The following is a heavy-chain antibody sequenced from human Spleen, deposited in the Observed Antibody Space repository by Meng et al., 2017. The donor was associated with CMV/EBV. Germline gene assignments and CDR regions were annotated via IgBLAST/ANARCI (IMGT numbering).Heavy chain of an antibody. Sequence: QVQLVESGGGVVQPGRSLRLSCAASGFIFSSYAIHWVRLAPGKGLEWVALISYDGSNKYYADSVKGRFTISRDNSKNTLYLQMNSLRSEDTAVYYCARDFAGGVVVVAATPVTGQVDPWGQGTLVTVSS. J-gene: IGHJ5*02. D-gene: IGHD2-15*01. CDR3: ARDFAGGVVVVAATPVTGQVDP. CDR2: ISYDGSNK. CDR1: GFIFSSYA. V-gene: IGHV3-30*04.